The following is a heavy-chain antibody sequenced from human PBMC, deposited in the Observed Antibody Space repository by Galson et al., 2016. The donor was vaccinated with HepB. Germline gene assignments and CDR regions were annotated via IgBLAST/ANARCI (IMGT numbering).Heavy chain of an antibody. CDR2: ISSSSSYI. CDR3: ARKDDSSSWYWYTDAFDI. V-gene: IGHV3-21*01. Sequence: SLRLSCAASGFTFSSYSMNWVRQAPGKGLEWVSSISSSSSYIYYADSVKGRFTISRDNAKNSLYLQMNSLRAEDTAVYYCARKDDSSSWYWYTDAFDIWGKGTMVTVSS. CDR1: GFTFSSYS. J-gene: IGHJ3*02. D-gene: IGHD6-13*01.